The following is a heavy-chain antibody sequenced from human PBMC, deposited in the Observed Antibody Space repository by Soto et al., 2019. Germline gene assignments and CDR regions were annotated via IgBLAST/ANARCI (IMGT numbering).Heavy chain of an antibody. D-gene: IGHD3-3*01. V-gene: IGHV4-4*02. J-gene: IGHJ3*02. CDR3: ARTTIFGVANTVSDAFDI. Sequence: QVQLQESGPGLVKPSGTLSLTCAVSGGSISSSNWWSWVRQPPGKGLEWIGEIYHSGSTNYNPSLKSRVTISVDKSKNQFSLKLSYVTAADTAVYYCARTTIFGVANTVSDAFDIWGQGTMVTVSS. CDR1: GGSISSSNW. CDR2: IYHSGST.